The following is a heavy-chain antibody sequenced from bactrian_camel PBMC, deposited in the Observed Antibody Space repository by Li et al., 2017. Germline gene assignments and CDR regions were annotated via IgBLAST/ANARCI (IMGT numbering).Heavy chain of an antibody. V-gene: IGHV3-2*01. CDR1: GLSFSSYS. Sequence: HVQLVESGGVLVQPGGSLRLSCAASGLSFSSYSMSWVRQAPGKGLELMSTISTDGTYTYYADSVKGRFTISRDNAKNTVYLRMNSLLPEDTAMYYCAADWASTWVDDPEVVRFWGQGTQVTVS. J-gene: IGHJ4*01. D-gene: IGHD1*01. CDR3: AADWASTWVDDPEVVRF. CDR2: ISTDGTYT.